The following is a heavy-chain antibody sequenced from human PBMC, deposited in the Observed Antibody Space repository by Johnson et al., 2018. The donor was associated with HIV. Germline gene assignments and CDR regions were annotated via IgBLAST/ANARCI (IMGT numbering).Heavy chain of an antibody. CDR2: INLSGGGT. V-gene: IGHV3-20*04. CDR3: AKVAVATAAGGVALDI. Sequence: MLLVESGGGVVRPGESLRISCVASGFKFYEYDVSWVRQVPGKGLEWVSGINLSGGGTTYADSVKGRFTISRDNSKNTLYLQINSLRAEDTGVYYCAKVAVATAAGGVALDIWGPGTMVTVSS. J-gene: IGHJ3*02. CDR1: GFKFYEYD. D-gene: IGHD6-13*01.